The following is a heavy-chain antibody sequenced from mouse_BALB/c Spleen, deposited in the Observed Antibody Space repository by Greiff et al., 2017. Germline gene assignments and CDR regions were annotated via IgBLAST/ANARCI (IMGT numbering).Heavy chain of an antibody. D-gene: IGHD2-3*01. J-gene: IGHJ2*01. CDR1: GFAFSSYD. CDR2: ISSGGGST. V-gene: IGHV5-12-1*01. CDR3: ARRRIYDGSYYFDY. Sequence: EVQVVESGGGLVKPGGSLKLSCAASGFAFSSYDMSWVRQTPEKRLEWVAYISSGGGSTYYPDTVKGRFTISRDNAKNTLYLQMSSLKSEDTAMYYCARRRIYDGSYYFDYWGQGTTLTVSS.